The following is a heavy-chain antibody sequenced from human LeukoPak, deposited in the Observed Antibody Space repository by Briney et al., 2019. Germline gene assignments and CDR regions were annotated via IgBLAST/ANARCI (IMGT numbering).Heavy chain of an antibody. J-gene: IGHJ5*02. CDR2: VFYSGNT. CDR3: AKGTRFDP. V-gene: IGHV4-59*01. CDR1: GGSMSPYY. D-gene: IGHD1-7*01. Sequence: SETLSLTCTVSGGSMSPYYWNWVRHAPGKGLEWSGYVFYSGNTYFNPSLRGRVTISIDTSKSQFSLNLSSVTAADTAVYLCAKGTRFDPWGQGTLVSVSS.